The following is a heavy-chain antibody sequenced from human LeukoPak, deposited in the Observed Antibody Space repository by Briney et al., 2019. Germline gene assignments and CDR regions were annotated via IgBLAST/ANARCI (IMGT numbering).Heavy chain of an antibody. CDR1: GFTFSNYW. CDR3: ASGFLSGRGVVGY. V-gene: IGHV3-74*01. J-gene: IGHJ4*02. D-gene: IGHD3-10*01. CDR2: INLDGSSA. Sequence: GGSLRLSCAASGFTFSNYWMRWVRQAPGKGLVWVSRINLDGSSATYADSVKGRFTISRDNAKNTLYLQMNSLSAEDTAVYYCASGFLSGRGVVGYWGQGTLVTVSS.